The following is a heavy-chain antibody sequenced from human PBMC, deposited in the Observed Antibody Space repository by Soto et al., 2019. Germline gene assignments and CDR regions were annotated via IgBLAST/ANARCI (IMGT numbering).Heavy chain of an antibody. J-gene: IGHJ4*02. V-gene: IGHV1-46*01. CDR1: GYTFTSYY. D-gene: IGHD6-6*01. CDR3: ARDRKFHSSSSGWYFDY. CDR2: INPSGNST. Sequence: GASVKVSCKASGYTFTSYYMHWVRQAPGQGLEWIGIINPSGNSTSYEQKFQGRVTMTRDTSTSTVYMELSSLRSEDTAVYYCARDRKFHSSSSGWYFDYWGQGTLVTVSS.